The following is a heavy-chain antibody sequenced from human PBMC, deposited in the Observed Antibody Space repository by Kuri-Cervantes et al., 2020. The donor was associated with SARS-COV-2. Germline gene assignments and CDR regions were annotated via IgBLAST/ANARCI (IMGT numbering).Heavy chain of an antibody. CDR1: GGSISSSSYY. Sequence: SETLSLTCTVSGGSISSSSYYWGWIRQPPGEGLEWIGSIYYSGSTYYNPSLKSRVAISVDTSKNQFSLKLSSVTAADTAVYYCVRHEYSSSWVDYWGQGTLVTVSS. CDR2: IYYSGST. J-gene: IGHJ4*02. V-gene: IGHV4-39*01. D-gene: IGHD6-13*01. CDR3: VRHEYSSSWVDY.